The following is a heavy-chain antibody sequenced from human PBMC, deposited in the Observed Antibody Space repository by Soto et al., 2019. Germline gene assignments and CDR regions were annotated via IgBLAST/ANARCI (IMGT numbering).Heavy chain of an antibody. J-gene: IGHJ6*02. D-gene: IGHD2-2*01. CDR2: INTGNGDT. Sequence: ASVKVSCKASGYTFTTYAMHWVRQAPGQRLEWMGWINTGNGDTKHSQKVQGRVTITRDTSASTAYMELNSLRSEDTAVYYCARTPCSSTRCSDYYYYGMDVWGQGTTVTVS. V-gene: IGHV1-3*04. CDR1: GYTFTTYA. CDR3: ARTPCSSTRCSDYYYYGMDV.